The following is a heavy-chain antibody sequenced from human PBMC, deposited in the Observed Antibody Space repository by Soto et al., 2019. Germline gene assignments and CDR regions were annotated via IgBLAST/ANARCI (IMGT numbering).Heavy chain of an antibody. CDR3: ARGRRLARGYYGMDV. V-gene: IGHV1-69*06. CDR1: GGTFSSYA. Sequence: SVKVSCKASGGTFSSYAISWVRQAPGQGLEWMGGIIPIFGTANYAQRFQGRVTITADKSTSTAYMELSSLRSEDTAVYYCARGRRLARGYYGMDVWGQGTTVTVSS. CDR2: IIPIFGTA. D-gene: IGHD5-12*01. J-gene: IGHJ6*02.